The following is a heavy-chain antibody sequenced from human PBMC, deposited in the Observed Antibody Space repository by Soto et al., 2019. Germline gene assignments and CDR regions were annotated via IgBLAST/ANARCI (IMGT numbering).Heavy chain of an antibody. J-gene: IGHJ6*02. CDR1: GGNRYT. CDR2: IIPMFGIA. Sequence: QVQLVQSGAEVKKPGSSVKVSCKGSGGNRYTITWVRQATGQGLEWMGRIIPMFGIATYAQNFQGRVTIMADKSTSTAYMEMSSLRFEDTAVYYCAIDSGLSDVVPAAISAMDVWGQGTTVTVSS. D-gene: IGHD2-2*01. V-gene: IGHV1-69*08. CDR3: AIDSGLSDVVPAAISAMDV.